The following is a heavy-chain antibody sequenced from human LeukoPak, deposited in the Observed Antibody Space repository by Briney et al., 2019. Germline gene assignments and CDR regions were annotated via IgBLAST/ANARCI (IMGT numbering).Heavy chain of an antibody. J-gene: IGHJ5*02. CDR3: ARGAVPFWFGSASPNWFDP. V-gene: IGHV4-59*01. CDR1: GGSISSYY. CDR2: IYYSGST. Sequence: SETLSLTCTVSGGSISSYYWSWIRQPPGKGLEWIGYIYYSGSTNYNPSLKSRVTISVDTSKNQFSLKLSSVTAADTAVYYCARGAVPFWFGSASPNWFDPWGQGTLVTVSS. D-gene: IGHD3-10*01.